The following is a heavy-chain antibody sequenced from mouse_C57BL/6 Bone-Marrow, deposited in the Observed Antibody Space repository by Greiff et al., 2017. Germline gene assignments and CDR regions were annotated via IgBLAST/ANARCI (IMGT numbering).Heavy chain of an antibody. CDR2: IDPANGYT. V-gene: IGHV14-3*01. D-gene: IGHD3-2*02. CDR1: GFNIKNTY. Sequence: VQLQQSVAELVRPGASVKLSCTASGFNIKNTYMHWVKQRPEQGLEWIGRIDPANGYTKYAPKFQGKATITADTSSNTAYLQVSSPTSEDTAIYYCGRSPDSSGYLAWFAYWGQGTLVTVSA. J-gene: IGHJ3*01. CDR3: GRSPDSSGYLAWFAY.